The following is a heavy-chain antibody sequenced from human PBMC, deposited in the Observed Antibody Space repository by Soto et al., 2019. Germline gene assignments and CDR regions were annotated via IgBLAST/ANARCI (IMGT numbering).Heavy chain of an antibody. CDR3: ARDMGLLWFGETRYYYYYGMDV. CDR1: GGSLSSYY. J-gene: IGHJ6*02. CDR2: IYYSGST. V-gene: IGHV4-59*01. Sequence: PSETLSLTCTVSGGSLSSYYWSWIRQPPGKGLEWIGYIYYSGSTNYNPSLKSRVTISVDTSKNKFSLKLSSVTAADTAVYYCARDMGLLWFGETRYYYYYGMDVWGQGTTVNVSS. D-gene: IGHD3-10*01.